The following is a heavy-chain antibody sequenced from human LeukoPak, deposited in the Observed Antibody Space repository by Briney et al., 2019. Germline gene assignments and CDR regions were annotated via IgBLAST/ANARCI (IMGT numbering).Heavy chain of an antibody. CDR3: ARVFHDSSDYYPYYFDY. CDR2: ISAYNGNT. CDR1: GYTFTSYG. Sequence: GASVKVSCKASGYTFTSYGISWVRQAPGQGLEWMGWISAYNGNTNYAQKLQGRVTMTTDTSTSTAYMELRSLRSDDTAVYYCARVFHDSSDYYPYYFDYWGQGTLVPVSS. D-gene: IGHD3-22*01. V-gene: IGHV1-18*01. J-gene: IGHJ4*02.